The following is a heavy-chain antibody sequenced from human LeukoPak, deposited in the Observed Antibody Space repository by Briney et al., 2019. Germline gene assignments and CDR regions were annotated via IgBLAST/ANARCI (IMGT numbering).Heavy chain of an antibody. CDR1: GGSISSSSYY. CDR3: ARGGRYCSGGSCYLLSFGLLG. D-gene: IGHD2-15*01. J-gene: IGHJ4*02. V-gene: IGHV4-39*07. Sequence: SETLSLTCTVSGGSISSSSYYWGWIRQPPGKGLEWMGSIYYSGSTYYNPSLKSRVTLSVDTSKYQFSLKLSSVTAADTAVYYCARGGRYCSGGSCYLLSFGLLGWGQGTLVTVSS. CDR2: IYYSGST.